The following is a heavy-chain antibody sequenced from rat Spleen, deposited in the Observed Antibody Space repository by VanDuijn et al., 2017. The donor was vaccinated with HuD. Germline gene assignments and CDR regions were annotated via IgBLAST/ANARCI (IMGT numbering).Heavy chain of an antibody. J-gene: IGHJ2*01. CDR2: ISSGGGGN. CDR1: RFTFSSFQ. D-gene: IGHD1-12*02. V-gene: IGHV5-20*01. CDR3: TTDSYFDGTYYPGGFDY. Sequence: EVQLVETGGGLVQPGRSLTLSCAASRFTFSSFQMAWVRQAPKKGLEWVASISSGGGGNYYSDSVKGRFTISRDNAKSTQYLQMDSLRSEDTAIYYCTTDSYFDGTYYPGGFDYWGQGVMVTVSS.